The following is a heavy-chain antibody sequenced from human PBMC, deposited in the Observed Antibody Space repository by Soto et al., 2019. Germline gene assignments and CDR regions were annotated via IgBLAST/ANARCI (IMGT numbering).Heavy chain of an antibody. CDR3: AKDAYDYVWGSYRYYFDY. J-gene: IGHJ4*02. CDR1: GFTFSSYA. CDR2: ISGSGGST. D-gene: IGHD3-16*02. Sequence: GGSLRLSCAASGFTFSSYAMSWVRQAPGKGLEWVSAISGSGGSTYYADSVKGRFTISRDNSKNTLYLQMNSLRAEDTAVYYCAKDAYDYVWGSYRYYFDYWGQGTLVTV. V-gene: IGHV3-23*01.